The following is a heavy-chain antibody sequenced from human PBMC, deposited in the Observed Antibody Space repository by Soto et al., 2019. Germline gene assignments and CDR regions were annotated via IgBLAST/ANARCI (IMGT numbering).Heavy chain of an antibody. V-gene: IGHV1-18*01. Sequence: GESLKISCKASGYTFTSYGISCVRQTPGQGLEWMGWISAYNGNTNYAQKLQGRVTMTTDTSTSTAYMELRSLRSDDTAVYYCARDWHYYDSSGYHAFDIWGQGTMVTVSS. D-gene: IGHD3-22*01. CDR2: ISAYNGNT. CDR1: GYTFTSYG. CDR3: ARDWHYYDSSGYHAFDI. J-gene: IGHJ3*02.